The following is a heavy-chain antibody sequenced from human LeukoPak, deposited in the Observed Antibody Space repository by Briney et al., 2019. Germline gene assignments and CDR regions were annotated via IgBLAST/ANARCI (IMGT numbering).Heavy chain of an antibody. V-gene: IGHV1-46*01. CDR3: TRTIGYRPVAGLKEKWFDP. J-gene: IGHJ5*02. CDR1: GYTFTDYY. D-gene: IGHD6-19*01. Sequence: ASVKVSCKASGYTFTDYYVHWVRQAPGLGLEWMGIINPLRGITVYAQKFQGRVTMTSDTSSNTVYMELSSLISEDTAVYYCTRTIGYRPVAGLKEKWFDPWGQGTLVTVSS. CDR2: INPLRGIT.